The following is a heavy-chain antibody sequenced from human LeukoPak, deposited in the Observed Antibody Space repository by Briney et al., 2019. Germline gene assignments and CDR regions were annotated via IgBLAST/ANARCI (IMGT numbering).Heavy chain of an antibody. V-gene: IGHV4-59*08. CDR1: GGTISRYY. CDR3: ARHDSAVVALFI. D-gene: IGHD2-15*01. Sequence: SETLSLTCTVSGGTISRYYWSWLRQSPGGGLEWIGYIYSSGSTNSNPSLKSRVSISVDMSKNEFSLKLNSVTAADTAVYYCARHDSAVVALFIWGQGTLVTVSS. CDR2: IYSSGST. J-gene: IGHJ4*02.